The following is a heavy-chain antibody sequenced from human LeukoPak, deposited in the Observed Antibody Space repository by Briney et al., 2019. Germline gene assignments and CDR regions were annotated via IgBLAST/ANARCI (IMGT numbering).Heavy chain of an antibody. CDR2: ISYSGGT. CDR3: ARHGGSYTFDY. J-gene: IGHJ4*02. D-gene: IGHD1-26*01. CDR1: GGSISGYY. Sequence: SETLSLTCTVSGGSISGYYWSWIRQPPGKGLEWIGFISYSGGTNYNPSLKSRVTISVDTSKNQFSLKLNPVTAADTAVYYCARHGGSYTFDYWGQGTLVTVSS. V-gene: IGHV4-59*08.